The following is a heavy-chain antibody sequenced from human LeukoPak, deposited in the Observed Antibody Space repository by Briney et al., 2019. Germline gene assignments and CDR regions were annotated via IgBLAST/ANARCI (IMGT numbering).Heavy chain of an antibody. Sequence: PGGSLRLSCAASGVMKTYSMNWVRQAPGKGLEWISYISSSSITLNYADSVKGRFTISRDNAKNLVFLHMNSLRDEDTAVYYCAREDIVVVPAAIGGYYYYGMDVWGQGTTVTVSS. CDR3: AREDIVVVPAAIGGYYYYGMDV. J-gene: IGHJ6*02. V-gene: IGHV3-48*02. CDR1: GVMKTYS. D-gene: IGHD2-2*02. CDR2: ISSSSITL.